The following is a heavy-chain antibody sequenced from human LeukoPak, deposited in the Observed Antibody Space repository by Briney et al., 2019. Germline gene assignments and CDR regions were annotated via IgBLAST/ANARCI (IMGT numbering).Heavy chain of an antibody. V-gene: IGHV4-61*08. CDR3: ARRHVEYSSSSDPYYFDY. CDR2: IYYSGST. CDR1: GNSISSGDYY. Sequence: SETLSLTCTVSGNSISSGDYYWSWIRQPPGKGLEWIGYIYYSGSTNYNPSLKSRVTISVDTSKNQFSLKLSSVTAADTAVYYCARRHVEYSSSSDPYYFDYWGQGTLVTVSS. D-gene: IGHD6-6*01. J-gene: IGHJ4*02.